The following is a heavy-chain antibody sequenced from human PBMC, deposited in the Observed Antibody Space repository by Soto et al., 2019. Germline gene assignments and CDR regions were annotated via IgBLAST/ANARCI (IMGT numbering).Heavy chain of an antibody. CDR2: IKHDRSEI. V-gene: IGHV3-7*01. Sequence: PGGSLRLSCAASGFALSNYWMTWVRQAPGKGLEWVASIKHDRSEIYYVDSVKGRFTISRYDAKNSVSLEMDSLSAEDTAVYYCATYSGYVLPMDVWGKGTMVTVSS. CDR3: ATYSGYVLPMDV. J-gene: IGHJ6*03. CDR1: GFALSNYW. D-gene: IGHD5-12*01.